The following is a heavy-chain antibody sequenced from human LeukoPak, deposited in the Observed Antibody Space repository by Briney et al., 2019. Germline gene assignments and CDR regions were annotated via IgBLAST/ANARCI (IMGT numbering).Heavy chain of an antibody. CDR2: ISGSGGNT. CDR1: GFTFSSYA. D-gene: IGHD3-10*01. J-gene: IGHJ4*02. V-gene: IGHV3-23*01. Sequence: GGSLRLSCAASGFTFSSYAMSWVRQAPGKGLEWVSGISGSGGNTYYADSVKGRFSISRDNSKNTLYLQMNSLRAEDTAVYYCAKDYYDSGSHSSTIYFDYWGQGTLVTVSS. CDR3: AKDYYDSGSHSSTIYFDY.